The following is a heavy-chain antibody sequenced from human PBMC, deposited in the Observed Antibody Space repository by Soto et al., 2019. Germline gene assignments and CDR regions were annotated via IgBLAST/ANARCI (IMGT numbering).Heavy chain of an antibody. J-gene: IGHJ6*02. CDR3: ARSGFAQLVKSPRNDWRMDV. D-gene: IGHD2-21*01. CDR1: GYTFTSYG. CDR2: ISAYNGNT. V-gene: IGHV1-18*01. Sequence: ASVKVSCKASGYTFTSYGISWVRQAPGQGLEWMGWISAYNGNTNYAQKLQGRVTMTTDTSTSTAYMELRSLRSDDTAVYYCARSGFAQLVKSPRNDWRMDVWGQGTTVTVSS.